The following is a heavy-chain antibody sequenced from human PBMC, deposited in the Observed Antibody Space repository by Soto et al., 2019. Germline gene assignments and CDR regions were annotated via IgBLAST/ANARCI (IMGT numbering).Heavy chain of an antibody. Sequence: ASVKVSCKASAYTFTSYAISWVRQAPAQGLEWMGWISAYNGNTNYAQKLQGRVTMTTDTSTSTAYMELRSLRSDDTAVYYCARDYYGEYIFDYWGKGTPVTVSS. CDR2: ISAYNGNT. CDR3: ARDYYGEYIFDY. CDR1: AYTFTSYA. V-gene: IGHV1-18*01. J-gene: IGHJ4*02. D-gene: IGHD4-17*01.